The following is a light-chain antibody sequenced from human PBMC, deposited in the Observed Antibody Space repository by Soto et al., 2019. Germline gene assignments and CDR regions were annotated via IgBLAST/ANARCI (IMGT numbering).Light chain of an antibody. J-gene: IGKJ2*01. Sequence: EVVLTQSPGTLSLSPGEGATLSCRASHNISSTYLAWYQQKPGQAPRLLIYGAYSRATGIPDRFSGSGSVTDFTLTVSRLEPEDFAVFYCQHYGSSMYTFGQGTRLDIK. CDR1: HNISSTY. CDR2: GAY. V-gene: IGKV3-20*01. CDR3: QHYGSSMYT.